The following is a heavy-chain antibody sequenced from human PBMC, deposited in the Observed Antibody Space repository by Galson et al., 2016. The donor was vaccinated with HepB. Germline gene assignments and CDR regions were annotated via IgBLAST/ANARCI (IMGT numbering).Heavy chain of an antibody. CDR1: GFTFSRYA. Sequence: LRLSCAASGFTFSRYAVHWVRQVPGKGLEWVSLISYDGSSEYYADSVKGRFTISRDNNKNTLYLQMNSLIGDDTAVYYCARSNSGSYYYYYGMDVWGQGTTVIVSS. J-gene: IGHJ6*02. V-gene: IGHV3-30-3*01. CDR3: ARSNSGSYYYYYGMDV. D-gene: IGHD1-26*01. CDR2: ISYDGSSE.